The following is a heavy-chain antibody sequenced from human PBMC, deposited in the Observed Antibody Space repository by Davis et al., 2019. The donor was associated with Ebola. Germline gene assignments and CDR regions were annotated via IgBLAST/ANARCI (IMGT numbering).Heavy chain of an antibody. J-gene: IGHJ4*02. Sequence: GESLKISCTGSGYSFTSYWISWVRQMPGKGLEWMGRIDHSDSYTNYSPSFQGHVTNSADKSISTAYLQWRRLNASETAMYYCARHLGQWPNDYWGQGTLVTVSS. CDR2: IDHSDSYT. V-gene: IGHV5-10-1*01. D-gene: IGHD3-16*01. CDR1: GYSFTSYW. CDR3: ARHLGQWPNDY.